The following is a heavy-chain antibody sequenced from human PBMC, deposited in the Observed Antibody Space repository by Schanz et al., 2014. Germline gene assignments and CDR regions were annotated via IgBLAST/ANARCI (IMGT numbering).Heavy chain of an antibody. CDR2: INSVGSNT. V-gene: IGHV3-NL1*01. CDR3: AKGRFGELSAFDI. Sequence: QVRLVESGGGVVQPGRSLRLSCAASGFTLSSYGMHWVRQAPGKGLEWVARINSVGSNTDYADSVTGRFTISRDNSKNTLYLQMNSLRAEDTDVYYCAKGRFGELSAFDIWGQGTMVTVSS. J-gene: IGHJ3*02. CDR1: GFTLSSYG. D-gene: IGHD3-10*01.